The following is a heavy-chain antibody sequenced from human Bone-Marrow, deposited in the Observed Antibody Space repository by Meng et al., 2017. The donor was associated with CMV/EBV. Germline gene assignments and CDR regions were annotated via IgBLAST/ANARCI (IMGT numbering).Heavy chain of an antibody. J-gene: IGHJ6*02. V-gene: IGHV1-2*02. D-gene: IGHD3-10*01. CDR1: GYTFTGYY. CDR2: INPNSGGT. CDR3: ASTRASMVRGYGMDV. Sequence: ASVKVSCKASGYTFTGYYMHWVRQAPGQGLEWMGWINPNSGGTNYAQKFQGRVTMTRDTSISTAYMELSRPRSDDTAVYYCASTRASMVRGYGMDVWGQGTTVTVSS.